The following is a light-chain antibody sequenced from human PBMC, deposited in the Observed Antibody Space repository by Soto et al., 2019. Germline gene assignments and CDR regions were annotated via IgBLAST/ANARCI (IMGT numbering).Light chain of an antibody. J-gene: IGLJ3*02. CDR2: STN. CDR1: SGSVSTSYY. CDR3: VLYMGSGLWV. V-gene: IGLV8-61*01. Sequence: QTVVTQEPSFSVSPGRTVTLTCGLSSGSVSTSYYPSWYQQTPGQAPRTLIYSTNTRSSGVPDRFSGSTLGNNAALTITGAQADDEYDYYCVLYMGSGLWVFGGGTKLTVL.